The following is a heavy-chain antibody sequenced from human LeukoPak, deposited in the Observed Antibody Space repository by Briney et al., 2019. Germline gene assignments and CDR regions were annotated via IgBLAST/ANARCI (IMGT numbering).Heavy chain of an antibody. D-gene: IGHD4-17*01. J-gene: IGHJ4*02. CDR1: GYIFTDYA. CDR2: INASNGKT. Sequence: ASVKVSCKASGYIFTDYAIQWVRQAPGQGLEWMGWINASNGKTKYSQKFQGRVTITRDTSASTAYMELSGLRSDDTAVYYCARARWTSTVTTYYLDFRGQGTLVTVSS. CDR3: ARARWTSTVTTYYLDF. V-gene: IGHV1-3*01.